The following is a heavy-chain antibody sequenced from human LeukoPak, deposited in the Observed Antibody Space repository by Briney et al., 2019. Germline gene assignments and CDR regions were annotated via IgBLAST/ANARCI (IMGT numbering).Heavy chain of an antibody. CDR1: GFTFSNYA. CDR3: AILNWASGRA. CDR2: IYSSGTT. V-gene: IGHV3-23*05. Sequence: PGGSLRLSCSASGFTFSNYAMHWVRQAPGKGPEWVSVIYSSGTTSYADSVRGRFTISRDYSKNTLFLEMNSLRAEDTAIYYCAILNWASGRAWGQGTPVTVSS. J-gene: IGHJ5*02. D-gene: IGHD7-27*01.